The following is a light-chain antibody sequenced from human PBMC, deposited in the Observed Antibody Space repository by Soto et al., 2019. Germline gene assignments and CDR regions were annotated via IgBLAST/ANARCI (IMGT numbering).Light chain of an antibody. V-gene: IGLV1-40*01. CDR3: QSYDSSLSGWV. Sequence: QSVLTQPHSVSGATGQRVTISCTGSSSNIGAGYDVHWYQQLPGTAPKHLIYGNSNRPSGVPDRFSGSKSGTSASLAITGLQAEDEADYYCQSYDSSLSGWVFGGGTKLTVL. CDR2: GNS. CDR1: SSNIGAGYD. J-gene: IGLJ3*02.